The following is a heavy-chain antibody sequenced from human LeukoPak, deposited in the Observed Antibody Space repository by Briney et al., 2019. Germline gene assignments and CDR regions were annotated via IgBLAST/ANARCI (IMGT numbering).Heavy chain of an antibody. V-gene: IGHV3-30*04. CDR2: ISYDGSNK. CDR3: ASSILEGFGDHDAFDI. D-gene: IGHD3-10*01. CDR1: GFTFSSYA. Sequence: PGGSLRLSCAASGFTFSSYAMHWVRQAPGKGPEWVAVISYDGSNKYYADSVKGRFTISRDNSKNTLYLQMNSLRAEDTAVYYCASSILEGFGDHDAFDIWGQGTMVTVSS. J-gene: IGHJ3*02.